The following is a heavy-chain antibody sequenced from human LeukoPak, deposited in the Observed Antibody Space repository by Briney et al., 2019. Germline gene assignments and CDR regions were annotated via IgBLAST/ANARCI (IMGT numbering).Heavy chain of an antibody. Sequence: PSETLSLTCAVYGGSFSSYYWNWIRQPPGRGLEWIGEINDGGSTSYNPSLKSRVTISVDTSKKQFSLKLSSVTAADTAVYYCATYSTGFDIWGQGTVVTVSS. D-gene: IGHD6-19*01. CDR1: GGSFSSYY. V-gene: IGHV4-34*01. CDR3: ATYSTGFDI. J-gene: IGHJ3*02. CDR2: INDGGST.